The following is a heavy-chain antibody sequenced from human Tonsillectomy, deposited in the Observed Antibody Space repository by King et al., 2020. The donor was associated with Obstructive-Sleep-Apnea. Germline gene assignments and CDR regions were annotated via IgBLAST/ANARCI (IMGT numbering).Heavy chain of an antibody. CDR1: GGSFSDYY. CDR3: ARGSGEAGVNWFDT. Sequence: VQLQQWGAGLLKPSETLSLTCAVYGGSFSDYYWSWIRQPPGKGLELIGEINHSGSTNYKPSLTSRVTISVVMSKNQISLKLTSVTAADTAVYYCARGSGEAGVNWFDTWGQGALVTVSS. CDR2: INHSGST. J-gene: IGHJ5*02. D-gene: IGHD2-8*01. V-gene: IGHV4-34*01.